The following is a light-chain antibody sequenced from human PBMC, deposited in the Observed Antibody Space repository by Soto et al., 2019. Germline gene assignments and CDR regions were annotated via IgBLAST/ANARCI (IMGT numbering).Light chain of an antibody. V-gene: IGLV2-8*01. Sequence: QSALTQPPSASGSPGQSVTISCTGSSSDVGGYNYVSWYQHHPGKAPKLIIYEVDKRSSGVPDRFSGSKSGNTASLTVSGLQAEDEADYYCSSHAAINVFGTGTKVTV. CDR3: SSHAAINV. J-gene: IGLJ1*01. CDR2: EVD. CDR1: SSDVGGYNY.